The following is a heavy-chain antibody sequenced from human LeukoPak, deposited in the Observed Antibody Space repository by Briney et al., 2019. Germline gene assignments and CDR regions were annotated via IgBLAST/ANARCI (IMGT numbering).Heavy chain of an antibody. CDR3: ARSYEFWSGPPFDS. CDR1: GYTFTRPS. V-gene: IGHV1-2*02. J-gene: IGHJ5*01. Sequence: ASVKVSSTASGYTFTRPSMHWVRHAPGHGLEWMGWISPKSGGTKYAQKFPGRVTLTGDTSISTAYMELSRLREDYTAVYYCARSYEFWSGPPFDSWGQGSLVTVCS. D-gene: IGHD3-3*01. CDR2: ISPKSGGT.